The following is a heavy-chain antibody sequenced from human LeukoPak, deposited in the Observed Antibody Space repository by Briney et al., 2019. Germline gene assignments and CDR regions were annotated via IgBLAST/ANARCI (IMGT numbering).Heavy chain of an antibody. D-gene: IGHD5-12*01. CDR2: IYYSGST. CDR1: GGSISSSSYY. J-gene: IGHJ6*03. V-gene: IGHV4-39*07. Sequence: SETLSLTCTVSGGSISSSSYYWGWIRQPPGKGLEWIGTIYYSGSTYYNPSLKSRVTISVDTSKNQFSLKLSSVTAADTAVYYCARERGYSGYDYYYYYYMDVWGKGTTVTVSS. CDR3: ARERGYSGYDYYYYYYMDV.